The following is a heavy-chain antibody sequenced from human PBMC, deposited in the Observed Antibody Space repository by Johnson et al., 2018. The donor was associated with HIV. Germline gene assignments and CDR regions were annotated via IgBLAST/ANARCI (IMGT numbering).Heavy chain of an antibody. CDR1: GFTFSNAW. Sequence: VQLVESGGGLVKPGGSLRLSCAASGFTFSNAWMSWVRQAPGKGLEWVGRSKNKPNSYTTEYAASVKGRFTISRDDSKNSLYLQMNSLKIEDTAVYYCARDGYSGGFDIWGQGTMVTVSS. J-gene: IGHJ3*02. V-gene: IGHV3-72*01. D-gene: IGHD2-21*01. CDR2: SKNKPNSYTT. CDR3: ARDGYSGGFDI.